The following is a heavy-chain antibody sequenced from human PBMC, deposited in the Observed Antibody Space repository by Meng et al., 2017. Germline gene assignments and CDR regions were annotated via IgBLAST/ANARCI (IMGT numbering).Heavy chain of an antibody. CDR3: ARGVVVAATFLRYGAFDI. D-gene: IGHD2-15*01. CDR2: INHSGST. Sequence: SETLSLTCTVSGGSISGYYWSWIRQPPGKGREWIGEINHSGSTNYNPSLKSRVTISVDTSKNQFSLKLSSVTAADTAVYYCARGVVVAATFLRYGAFDIWGQGTMVTVSS. J-gene: IGHJ3*02. V-gene: IGHV4-34*01. CDR1: GGSISGYY.